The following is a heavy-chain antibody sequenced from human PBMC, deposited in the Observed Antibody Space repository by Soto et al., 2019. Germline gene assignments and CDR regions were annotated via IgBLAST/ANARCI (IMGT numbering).Heavy chain of an antibody. CDR3: ASMGVAAAGDY. J-gene: IGHJ4*02. D-gene: IGHD6-13*01. CDR2: ISSSSSTI. V-gene: IGHV3-48*01. Sequence: EVQLEESGGGLVQPGGSLRLSCAASGFTFSSYSMNWVRQAPGKGLEWVSYISSSSSTIYYADSVKGRFTISRDNAKNSLYLQMNSLRAEDTAVYYCASMGVAAAGDYWGQGTLVTVSS. CDR1: GFTFSSYS.